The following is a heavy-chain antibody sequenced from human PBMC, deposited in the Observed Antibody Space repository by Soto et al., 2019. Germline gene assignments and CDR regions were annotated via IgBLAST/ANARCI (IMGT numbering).Heavy chain of an antibody. J-gene: IGHJ6*03. CDR2: IYRSGST. D-gene: IGHD2-21*01. Sequence: SETLSLTCTVSGDSVRNQYWSWIRRPPGRGLEWIGYIYRSGSTKYNPSLKSRLTISVDTSKNQFSLKLSSVTAADPAVYYCARTLDSGHMDVGGKGTTVTVS. CDR1: GDSVRNQY. V-gene: IGHV4-4*09. CDR3: ARTLDSGHMDV.